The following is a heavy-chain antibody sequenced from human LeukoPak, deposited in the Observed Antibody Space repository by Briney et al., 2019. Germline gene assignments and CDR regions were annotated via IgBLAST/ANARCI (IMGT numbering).Heavy chain of an antibody. Sequence: PSETLSLTRSVSGGFSSSRSYYWGWIRQPPGKGLEWIGGIHDSGRTDYNPSLKSRVIISVDTSKDQFSLNLTSVTAADTDMYYCVQTTGWPGFDYWGQGILVTVSS. D-gene: IGHD1-1*01. CDR2: IHDSGRT. CDR1: GGFSSSRSYY. J-gene: IGHJ4*02. V-gene: IGHV4-39*07. CDR3: VQTTGWPGFDY.